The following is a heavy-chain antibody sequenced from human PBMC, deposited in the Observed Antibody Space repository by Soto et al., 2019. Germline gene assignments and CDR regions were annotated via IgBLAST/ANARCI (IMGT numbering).Heavy chain of an antibody. CDR2: LHYSGTT. CDR3: ARLEAFRGKQDRDIDF. V-gene: IGHV4-39*01. Sequence: QLQLHESGPGLVKPSETLSLICTVSGGSISNSTYFWGWIRQPPGKGLEWLGSLHYSGTTYYNPSLESRLTISVDTSENQFSLSLRSVTAADMAVYFCARLEAFRGKQDRDIDFWGQGALVTVSS. CDR1: GGSISNSTYF. D-gene: IGHD2-15*01. J-gene: IGHJ4*02.